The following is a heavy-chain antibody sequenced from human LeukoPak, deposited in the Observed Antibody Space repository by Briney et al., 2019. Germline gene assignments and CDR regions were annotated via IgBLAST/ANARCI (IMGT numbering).Heavy chain of an antibody. CDR1: GYTFTSYA. Sequence: ASVKVPCKASGYTFTSYAMHWVRQAPGQRLEWMGWINAGNGNTKYSQKFQGRVTITRDTSASTAYMELSSLRSEDTAVYYCARAGYCSSTSCYGLGYYYYGMDVWGQGTTVTVSS. CDR2: INAGNGNT. D-gene: IGHD2-2*01. V-gene: IGHV1-3*01. J-gene: IGHJ6*02. CDR3: ARAGYCSSTSCYGLGYYYYGMDV.